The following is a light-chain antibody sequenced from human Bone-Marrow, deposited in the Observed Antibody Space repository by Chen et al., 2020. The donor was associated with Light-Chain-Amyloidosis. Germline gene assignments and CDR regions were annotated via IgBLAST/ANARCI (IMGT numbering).Light chain of an antibody. V-gene: IGLV3-21*02. Sequence: SYVLTQPSSVSEAPGQTATIACGGNNIGSTSVHWYQQTPGQAPLLVVYDDSDRPSGIPERLSGSNSGNAATLTISRVEAGDEADYYCQVWDRSSARPVFGGGTKLTVL. CDR1: NIGSTS. CDR2: DDS. CDR3: QVWDRSSARPV. J-gene: IGLJ3*02.